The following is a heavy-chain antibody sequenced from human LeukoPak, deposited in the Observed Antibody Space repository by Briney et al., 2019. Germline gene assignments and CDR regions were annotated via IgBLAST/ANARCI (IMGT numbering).Heavy chain of an antibody. V-gene: IGHV3-23*01. Sequence: GGSLRLSCAASGFTFSSYAMSWVRQAPGKGLEWVSTISGSGGSKYNADSVKGRFTISRDNSKNTLFLQMNSLRAEDTAVYYCAKEYYDPLTGYDYWGQGTLVTVSS. CDR3: AKEYYDPLTGYDY. CDR1: GFTFSSYA. CDR2: ISGSGGSK. D-gene: IGHD3-9*01. J-gene: IGHJ4*02.